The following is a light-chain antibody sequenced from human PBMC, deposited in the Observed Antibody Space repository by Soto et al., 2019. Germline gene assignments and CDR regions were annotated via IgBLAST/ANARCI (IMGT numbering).Light chain of an antibody. CDR2: EVS. V-gene: IGLV2-8*01. Sequence: QSALTQLPSASGSPGQSVTISCTGTSSDVGAYKYVSWYQQYPGKAPKLMIYEVSKRPSGVPDRFSGSKSGNTASLTVSGLQAEDEAEYYCTSYVGSDIWVFGGGTKLTVL. CDR3: TSYVGSDIWV. CDR1: SSDVGAYKY. J-gene: IGLJ3*02.